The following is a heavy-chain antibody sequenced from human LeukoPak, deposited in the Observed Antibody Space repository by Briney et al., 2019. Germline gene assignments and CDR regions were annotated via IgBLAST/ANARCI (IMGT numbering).Heavy chain of an antibody. V-gene: IGHV4-61*02. CDR1: GGSISSGSYY. J-gene: IGHJ2*01. CDR2: IYTSGST. Sequence: KASQTLSLTCTVSGGSISSGSYYWSWIRQPAGKGLEYIGRIYTSGSTNYNPSLKSRVTMSVDTSKKQFSLKLSSVTAADTAVYYCARLTSSWYQDWYFDLWGRGTLVTVSS. D-gene: IGHD6-13*01. CDR3: ARLTSSWYQDWYFDL.